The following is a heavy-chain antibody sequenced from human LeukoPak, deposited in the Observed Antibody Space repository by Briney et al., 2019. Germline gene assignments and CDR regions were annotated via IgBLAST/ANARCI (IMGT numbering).Heavy chain of an antibody. D-gene: IGHD6-19*01. CDR2: IYYSGST. V-gene: IGHV4-59*01. CDR3: ARAPKAVAGTCWFDP. CDR1: GGSISSYY. Sequence: SETLSLTCTVSGGSISSYYWSWIRQPPGKGLEWIGCIYYSGSTNYNPSLKSRVTISVDTSKNQFSLKLSSVTAADTAVYYCARAPKAVAGTCWFDPWGQGTLVTVSS. J-gene: IGHJ5*02.